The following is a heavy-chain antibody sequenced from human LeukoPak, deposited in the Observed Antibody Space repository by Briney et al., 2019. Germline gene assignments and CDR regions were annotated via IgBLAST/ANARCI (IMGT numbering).Heavy chain of an antibody. D-gene: IGHD1-26*01. J-gene: IGHJ4*02. CDR3: ARDSRGSYYFDY. V-gene: IGHV4-31*03. CDR2: IYYSGST. Sequence: SQTLSLTCTVSGGSISSGGYYWSWIRQRPGKGLEWIGYIYYSGSTYYNPSLKSRVTISVDTSKNQFSLKLSSVTAADTAVYYCARDSRGSYYFDYWGQGTLVTVSS. CDR1: GGSISSGGYY.